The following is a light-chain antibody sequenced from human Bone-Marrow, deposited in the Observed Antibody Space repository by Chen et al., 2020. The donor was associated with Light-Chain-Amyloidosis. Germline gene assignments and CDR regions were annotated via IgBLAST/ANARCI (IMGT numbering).Light chain of an antibody. CDR1: SSNLGERY. Sequence: QSVLTQPPSVSAAPGQRVIISCSGDSSNLGERYVSWYQHLPYTAPRLVIVDNTRRPSGIPARFAGSKSGTSATLAISGLQTGDEGDYYCGTCDSSLNSWLFGGGTKLTVL. CDR2: DNT. J-gene: IGLJ2*01. V-gene: IGLV1-51*01. CDR3: GTCDSSLNSWL.